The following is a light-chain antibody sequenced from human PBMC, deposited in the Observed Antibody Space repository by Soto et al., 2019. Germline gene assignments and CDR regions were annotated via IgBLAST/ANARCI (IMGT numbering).Light chain of an antibody. CDR1: SSDVGGYKY. CDR2: EVS. Sequence: QSALTQPPSASGSPGQSVTISRTGTSSDVGGYKYVSWYQQHPGKAPKLMIYEVSKRPSGVPDRFSGSKSGNTASLTVSGLQAEDEADYYCSSYAGSNNPYVFGTGTKLTVL. CDR3: SSYAGSNNPYV. V-gene: IGLV2-8*01. J-gene: IGLJ1*01.